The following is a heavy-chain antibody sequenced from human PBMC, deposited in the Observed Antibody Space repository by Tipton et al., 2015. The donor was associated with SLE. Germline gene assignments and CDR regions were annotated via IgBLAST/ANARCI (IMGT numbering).Heavy chain of an antibody. Sequence: TLSLTCAVSGGSISSSNWWSWVRQPPGKGLEWIGSIYYSGSTYKNPSLKSRVTISVDTSKNQFSLKLSSVTAADTAVYHCARAPGVVTTYFDYWGQGTLVTVSS. CDR1: GGSISSSNW. D-gene: IGHD3-3*01. V-gene: IGHV4-4*02. J-gene: IGHJ4*02. CDR2: IYYSGST. CDR3: ARAPGVVTTYFDY.